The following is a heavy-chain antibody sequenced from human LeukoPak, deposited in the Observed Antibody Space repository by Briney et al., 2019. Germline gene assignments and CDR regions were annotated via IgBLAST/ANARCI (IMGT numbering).Heavy chain of an antibody. J-gene: IGHJ4*02. CDR2: INHSGST. CDR3: ARERGYSYWSYFDY. D-gene: IGHD5-18*01. V-gene: IGHV4-39*07. CDR1: GGSISSSSYY. Sequence: PSETLSLTCTVSGGSISSSSYYWSWIRQPPRKGLEWIGEINHSGSTNYNPSLKSRVTISVDTSKNQFSLKLSSVTAADTAVYYCARERGYSYWSYFDYWGQGTLVTVSS.